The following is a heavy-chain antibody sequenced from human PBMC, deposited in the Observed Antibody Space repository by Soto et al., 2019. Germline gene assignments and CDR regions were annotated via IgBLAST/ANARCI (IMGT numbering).Heavy chain of an antibody. CDR3: ARGIDYGGVNRIDY. J-gene: IGHJ4*02. V-gene: IGHV1-69*01. D-gene: IGHD4-17*01. CDR2: IIPIFGTP. CDR1: GDTFNKYA. Sequence: QVQLVQSGAEVKKPGSSVKVSCKASGDTFNKYAFNWVRQAPGQGLEWMGGIIPIFGTPNYAQRVQGRVTITADESTSTDYMELSSLRSEDTAVYYCARGIDYGGVNRIDYWGQGTLVTVSS.